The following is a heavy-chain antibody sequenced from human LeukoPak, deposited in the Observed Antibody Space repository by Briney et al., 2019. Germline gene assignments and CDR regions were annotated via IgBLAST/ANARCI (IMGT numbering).Heavy chain of an antibody. CDR2: IRYDGSNK. V-gene: IGHV3-30*02. Sequence: PGGSLRLSCAASGFTFSSYGMHWVRQAPGKGLEWVAFIRYDGSNKYYADSVKGRFTISRDNSKNTLYLQMNSLRAEDTAVYYCARVGYSSGWYGVGWFDPWGQGTLVTVSS. J-gene: IGHJ5*02. CDR3: ARVGYSSGWYGVGWFDP. CDR1: GFTFSSYG. D-gene: IGHD6-19*01.